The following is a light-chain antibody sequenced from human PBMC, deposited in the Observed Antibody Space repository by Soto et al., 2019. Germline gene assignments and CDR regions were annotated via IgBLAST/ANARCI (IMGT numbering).Light chain of an antibody. Sequence: QSALTQPASVSGSPGQSITISCTGTSSDVGGYIYVSWYQQHPGKAPKLMIYEVNNRPSGVSNRFSGSKSGNTASLTISGLQAEDEADYYCSSYTSSSTWVFGGGTKVTVL. CDR3: SSYTSSSTWV. CDR2: EVN. V-gene: IGLV2-14*01. J-gene: IGLJ3*02. CDR1: SSDVGGYIY.